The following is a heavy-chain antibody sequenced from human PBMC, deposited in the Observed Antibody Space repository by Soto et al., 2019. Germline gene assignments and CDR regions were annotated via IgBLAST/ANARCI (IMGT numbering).Heavy chain of an antibody. Sequence: GSLRLSCAASGSTFSSYGMSWVRQAPGKGLEWVSAISGSGGSTYYADSVKGRFTISRDNSKNTLYLQMNRLRVEDTAVYFCAKVADTAMVGVYWGQGTLVTVSS. V-gene: IGHV3-23*01. CDR2: ISGSGGST. D-gene: IGHD5-18*01. J-gene: IGHJ4*02. CDR3: AKVADTAMVGVY. CDR1: GSTFSSYG.